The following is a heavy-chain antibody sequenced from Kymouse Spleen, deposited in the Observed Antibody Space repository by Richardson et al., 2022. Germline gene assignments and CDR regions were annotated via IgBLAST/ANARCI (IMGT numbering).Heavy chain of an antibody. CDR1: GGSFSGYY. J-gene: IGHJ6*02. Sequence: QVQLQQWGAGLLKPSETLSLTCAVYGGSFSGYYWSWIRQPPGKGLEWIGEINHSGSTNYNPSLKSRVTISVDTSKNQFSLKLSSVTAADTAVYYCARVELWFGELCGMDVWGQGTTVTVSS. V-gene: IGHV4-34*01. CDR3: ARVELWFGELCGMDV. D-gene: IGHD3-10*01. CDR2: INHSGST.